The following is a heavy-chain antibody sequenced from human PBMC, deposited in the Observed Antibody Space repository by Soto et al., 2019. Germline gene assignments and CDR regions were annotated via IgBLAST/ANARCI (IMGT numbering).Heavy chain of an antibody. CDR3: AREVIGSGWYFDY. J-gene: IGHJ4*02. D-gene: IGHD6-19*01. CDR2: ISSSSSYI. CDR1: GFTFSSYS. Sequence: GESLKISCAASGFTFSSYSMNWVRQAPGKGLEWVSSISSSSSYIYYADSVKGRFTISRDNAKNSLYLQMNSLRAEDTAVYYCAREVIGSGWYFDYWGQGTLVTVSS. V-gene: IGHV3-21*01.